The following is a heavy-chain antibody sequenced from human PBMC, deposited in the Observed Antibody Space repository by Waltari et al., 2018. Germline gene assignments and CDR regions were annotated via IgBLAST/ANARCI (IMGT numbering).Heavy chain of an antibody. V-gene: IGHV4-61*02. J-gene: IGHJ4*02. CDR1: GGSISSGRVH. Sequence: QVQLQESGPGLVKPSQTLSLTCTVFGGSISSGRVHWRWIRQPAGKGREWIGHIYTSGSTNYNPSLKSRVAISIDTSKNQFSLKLSSVTAADTAVYYCARGLLWFGELKNFDYWGQGTLVTVSS. CDR3: ARGLLWFGELKNFDY. D-gene: IGHD3-10*01. CDR2: IYTSGST.